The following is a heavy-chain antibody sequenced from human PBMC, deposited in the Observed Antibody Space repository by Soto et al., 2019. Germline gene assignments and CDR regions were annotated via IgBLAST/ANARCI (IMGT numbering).Heavy chain of an antibody. CDR3: SRESAGYCISTSCPYYYYGMDV. CDR2: MNPNSGNT. J-gene: IGHJ6*02. D-gene: IGHD2-2*01. CDR1: GYTFTSYD. Sequence: ASVKVSCKASGYTFTSYDINWVRQATGQGLEWMGWMNPNSGNTGYAQKIQGRVNKTRNTSISTAYMELSNMRSEDTAVYYCSRESAGYCISTSCPYYYYGMDVWGQGTTVTVSS. V-gene: IGHV1-8*01.